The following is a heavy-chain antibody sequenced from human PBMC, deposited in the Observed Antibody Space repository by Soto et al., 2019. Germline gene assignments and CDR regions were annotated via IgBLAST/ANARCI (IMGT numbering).Heavy chain of an antibody. J-gene: IGHJ5*02. Sequence: PSETLSLTCSVSGGSISSNSYFWDWIRQSPGKGLEWIGSVHFRGSTYYNPSLKSRVTISVDTSKNQFSLKLTSVTAADRAVYYCARRGPNNSYGYDHRLEPWGQGTLVTVSS. D-gene: IGHD5-18*01. CDR2: VHFRGST. CDR3: ARRGPNNSYGYDHRLEP. V-gene: IGHV4-39*01. CDR1: GGSISSNSYF.